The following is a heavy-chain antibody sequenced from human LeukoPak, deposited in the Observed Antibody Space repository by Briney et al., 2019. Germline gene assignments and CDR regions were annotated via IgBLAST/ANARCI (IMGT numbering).Heavy chain of an antibody. Sequence: GGSLRLSCAASGFTVSSNYMSWVRQAPGKGLEWVSVIYSGGSTYYADSVKGRFTISRDNSKNTLYLQMNSLRAEDTAVYYCARGVRYFDWLLSYWGQGTLVTVSS. CDR1: GFTVSSNY. CDR2: IYSGGST. CDR3: ARGVRYFDWLLSY. D-gene: IGHD3-9*01. J-gene: IGHJ4*02. V-gene: IGHV3-53*01.